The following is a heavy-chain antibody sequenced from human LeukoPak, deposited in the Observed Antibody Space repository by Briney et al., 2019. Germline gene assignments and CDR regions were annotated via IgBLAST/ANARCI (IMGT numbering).Heavy chain of an antibody. Sequence: GSSVTVSCKASGYTFTRYGISWVRQAPGQGLEWMGWISPYNGNTNYEHKLQGRVPMTTDTSTSPAYMELRSRSSYATAAYFFSRSLRKSGSYYFIDYWGQGSLVTV. CDR2: ISPYNGNT. CDR1: GYTFTRYG. CDR3: SRSLRKSGSYYFIDY. J-gene: IGHJ4*02. D-gene: IGHD1-26*01. V-gene: IGHV1-18*01.